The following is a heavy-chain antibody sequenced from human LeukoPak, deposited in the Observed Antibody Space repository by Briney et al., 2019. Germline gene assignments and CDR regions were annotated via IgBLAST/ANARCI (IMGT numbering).Heavy chain of an antibody. CDR3: ARFQGYFQH. V-gene: IGHV4-59*01. J-gene: IGHJ1*01. CDR2: FYYSGST. CDR1: GGSFSTYF. Sequence: SETLSLTCAVFGGSFSTYFVHWIRQPPGKGLEWIGYFYYSGSTNYNPSLKSRVTISVDTSKNQFSLKLSSVTAADTAVYYCARFQGYFQHWGQGTLVTVSS.